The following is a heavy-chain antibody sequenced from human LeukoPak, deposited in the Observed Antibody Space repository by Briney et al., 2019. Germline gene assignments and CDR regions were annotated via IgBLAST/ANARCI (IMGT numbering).Heavy chain of an antibody. J-gene: IGHJ4*02. CDR1: GYSFTSYW. CDR3: ARRAGDPGYSSGWFNFDY. CDR2: IYPGDSDT. V-gene: IGHV5-51*01. Sequence: GESLKISCKGSGYSFTSYWIGWVRQMPGKGLEWMGIIYPGDSDTRYSPSFQGQVTISADKSIGTAYLQWSSLKASDTAMYYCARRAGDPGYSSGWFNFDYWGQGTLVTVSS. D-gene: IGHD6-19*01.